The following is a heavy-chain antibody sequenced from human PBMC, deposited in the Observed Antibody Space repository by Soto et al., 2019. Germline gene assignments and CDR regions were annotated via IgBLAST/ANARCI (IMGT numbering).Heavy chain of an antibody. D-gene: IGHD3-10*01. CDR2: INSDGSST. V-gene: IGHV3-74*01. CDR3: ARGLLWFGDSSDLESYNYHYCMDV. J-gene: IGHJ6*03. CDR1: RFPFSSYW. Sequence: EVQLVESGGGLVQPGGSLRLSCAASRFPFSSYWMYWVRQAPGKGLVWVSHINSDGSSTRYADSVTGRFTISRDNAKNTLYLQMTSLRAEDTAVYSCARGLLWFGDSSDLESYNYHYCMDVWGKGTTVTVSS.